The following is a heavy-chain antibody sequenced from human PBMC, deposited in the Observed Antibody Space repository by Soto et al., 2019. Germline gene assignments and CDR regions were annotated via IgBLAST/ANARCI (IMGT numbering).Heavy chain of an antibody. V-gene: IGHV4-34*01. J-gene: IGHJ4*02. Sequence: SGALYLTCAVYGGCFSVYYWSWIRQPPGKGLEWIGEINHSGSTNYNPSLKSRVTISVDTSKNQFSLKLSSVTAADTAVYYCARGGDYGSGSYHDYWGQGTLVTLSS. CDR1: GGCFSVYY. D-gene: IGHD3-10*01. CDR2: INHSGST. CDR3: ARGGDYGSGSYHDY.